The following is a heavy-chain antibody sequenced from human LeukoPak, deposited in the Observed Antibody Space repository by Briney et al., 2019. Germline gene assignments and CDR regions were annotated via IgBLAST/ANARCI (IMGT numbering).Heavy chain of an antibody. Sequence: PGGSLRLSCAASGFTFSSYAMHWVRQAPGKGLEWVAVISYDGSNKYYADSVKGRFTISRDNAKNSLYLQMNSLRAEDTAVYYCAKVCSGSYYFDHWGQGTLVTVSS. V-gene: IGHV3-30*18. CDR1: GFTFSSYA. CDR2: ISYDGSNK. CDR3: AKVCSGSYYFDH. J-gene: IGHJ4*02. D-gene: IGHD1-26*01.